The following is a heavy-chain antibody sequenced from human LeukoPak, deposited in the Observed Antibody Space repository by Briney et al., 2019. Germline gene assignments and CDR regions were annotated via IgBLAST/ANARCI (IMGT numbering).Heavy chain of an antibody. CDR3: ARRRKVPAPRAGDAFDI. V-gene: IGHV4-39*07. CDR2: IYYSGST. D-gene: IGHD2-21*02. J-gene: IGHJ3*02. CDR1: GGSISSSSYY. Sequence: SETLSLTCTVSGGSISSSSYYWGWIRQPPGKGLEWIGSIYYSGSTYYSPSLKSRVTISVDTSKNQFSLKLSSVTAADTAIYYCARRRKVPAPRAGDAFDIWGQGTMVTVSS.